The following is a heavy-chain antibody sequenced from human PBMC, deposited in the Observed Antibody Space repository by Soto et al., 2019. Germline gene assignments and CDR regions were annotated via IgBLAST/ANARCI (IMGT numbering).Heavy chain of an antibody. D-gene: IGHD5-12*01. CDR1: GGSISSSSYY. V-gene: IGHV4-39*01. J-gene: IGHJ4*02. CDR2: IYYSGST. Sequence: SETLSLTCTVSGGSISSSSYYWGWIRQPPGKGLEWIGSIYYSGSTYYNPSLKSRVTISVDTSKNQFSLKLSSVTAADTAVYYCARRGDSGYEGIDYWGQGTLVTVSS. CDR3: ARRGDSGYEGIDY.